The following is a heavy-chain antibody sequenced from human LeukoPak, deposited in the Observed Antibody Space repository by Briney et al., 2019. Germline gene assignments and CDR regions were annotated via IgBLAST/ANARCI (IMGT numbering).Heavy chain of an antibody. CDR3: ARHRLPGLLHDFEY. J-gene: IGHJ4*02. CDR1: GDSISSSYYY. CDR2: IYYSGST. D-gene: IGHD2-15*01. Sequence: SETLSLTCTVSGDSISSSYYYWGWIRQPPGKGLEWIGSIYYSGSTYYNPSLKSRVTISVDTSKNQFSLKLSSVTAADTAVYYCARHRLPGLLHDFEYWGRGTLVTVSS. V-gene: IGHV4-39*01.